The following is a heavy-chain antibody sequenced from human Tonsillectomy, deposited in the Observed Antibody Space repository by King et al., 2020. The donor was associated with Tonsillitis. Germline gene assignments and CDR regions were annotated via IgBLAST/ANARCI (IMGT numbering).Heavy chain of an antibody. V-gene: IGHV4-61*02. J-gene: IGHJ4*02. CDR2: IYTSGST. D-gene: IGHD3-22*01. CDR1: GGSISSGSYY. Sequence: QLQESGPGLVKPSQTLSLTCNVSGGSISSGSYYWSRIRQPAGKGLEWIGRIYTSGSTNYNPSLKSRVTISEDTSKNQFSLKLSSVTAADTAVYYCARDWGNDYYDSAFDSWGQGTLVTVSS. CDR3: ARDWGNDYYDSAFDS.